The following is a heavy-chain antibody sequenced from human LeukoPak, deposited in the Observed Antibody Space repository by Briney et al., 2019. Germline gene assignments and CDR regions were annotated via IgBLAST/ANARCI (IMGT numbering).Heavy chain of an antibody. CDR2: IYYSGST. Sequence: PSETLSLTCTVSGGSISSSSYYWGWIRQPPGKGQEWIGSIYYSGSTYYNPSLKSRVTISVDTSKNQFSLKLSSVTAADTAVYYCARDGFRAAAVGYYYYYYMDVWGKGTTVTISS. CDR1: GGSISSSSYY. V-gene: IGHV4-39*02. D-gene: IGHD6-13*01. CDR3: ARDGFRAAAVGYYYYYYMDV. J-gene: IGHJ6*03.